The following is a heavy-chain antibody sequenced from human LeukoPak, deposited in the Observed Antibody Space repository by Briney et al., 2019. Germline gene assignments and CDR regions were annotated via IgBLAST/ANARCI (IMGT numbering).Heavy chain of an antibody. CDR3: ARGGKQWRGGNYFDS. CDR1: GYTFTDYA. CDR2: ITTGRGET. V-gene: IGHV1-3*03. D-gene: IGHD6-19*01. J-gene: IGHJ4*02. Sequence: AAVKFSCKASGYTFTDYALHWVRQAPGQSLEWMGWITTGRGETRYSQEFQRRITFTRDTSASTVYMDLSDLRSEDTAVYYCARGGKQWRGGNYFDSWGQGTLVAVSS.